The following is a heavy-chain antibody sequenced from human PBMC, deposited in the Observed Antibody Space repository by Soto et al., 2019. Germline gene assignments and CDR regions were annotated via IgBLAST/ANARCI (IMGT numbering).Heavy chain of an antibody. CDR2: INSDGSSR. CDR3: ARVDMTTAQYYYFMDV. CDR1: GFPLSDYW. Sequence: EVQLVESGGGLVQPGGSLRLSCTASGFPLSDYWMHWVRQAPGKGLVWVSRINSDGSSRTYADPVKGRFTISRDNAQNTVYLQMNSLGADDTGAYYCARVDMTTAQYYYFMDVWGKGTTVTVAS. J-gene: IGHJ6*03. V-gene: IGHV3-74*01. D-gene: IGHD4-17*01.